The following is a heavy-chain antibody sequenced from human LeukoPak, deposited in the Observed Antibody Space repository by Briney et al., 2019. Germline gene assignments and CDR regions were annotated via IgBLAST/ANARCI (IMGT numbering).Heavy chain of an antibody. Sequence: GGSLRLSCATSGFTFNGFAMTWVRQAPGKGLEWVSATSGTGSPYYADSVSGRFIISRDSSKNTLYLQMNSLRAEDTAVYYCARDLPITFLGVFIYYYNMDVWGKGPTVTVSS. CDR2: TSGTGSP. D-gene: IGHD3-3*01. CDR3: ARDLPITFLGVFIYYYNMDV. V-gene: IGHV3-23*01. J-gene: IGHJ6*03. CDR1: GFTFNGFA.